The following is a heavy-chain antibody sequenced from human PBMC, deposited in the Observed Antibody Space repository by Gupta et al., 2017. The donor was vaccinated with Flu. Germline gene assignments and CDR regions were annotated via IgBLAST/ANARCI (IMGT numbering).Heavy chain of an antibody. J-gene: IGHJ6*02. CDR2: MNPNSGTT. Sequence: QVQLVQSGAEVKKPGASVKVSCKASGYPFISYNINWVRQAPGQGLEWMGWMNPNSGTTGYAQKFQGRVTMTRDTSISTAYMELSSLRSEDTAVYYCARGGVHYYDSSGYQGYYYYGMDGWGQGTTVTVSS. CDR1: GYPFISYN. V-gene: IGHV1-8*01. D-gene: IGHD3-22*01. CDR3: ARGGVHYYDSSGYQGYYYYGMDG.